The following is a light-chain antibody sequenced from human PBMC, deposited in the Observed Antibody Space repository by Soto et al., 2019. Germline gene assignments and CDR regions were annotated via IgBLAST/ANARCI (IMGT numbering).Light chain of an antibody. Sequence: SVLTQPPSASVTPGQRVTISCSGSSSNIGRNYVYWYQQLPGTAPKLLIYSNNQRPSGVPDRFAGSKSGTSASLAISGLRSEDEADYYCAAWDDSLSGSYVFGTGTKVTVL. CDR1: SSNIGRNY. J-gene: IGLJ1*01. V-gene: IGLV1-47*02. CDR2: SNN. CDR3: AAWDDSLSGSYV.